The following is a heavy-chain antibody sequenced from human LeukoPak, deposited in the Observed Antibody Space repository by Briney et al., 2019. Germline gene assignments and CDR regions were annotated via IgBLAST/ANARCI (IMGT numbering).Heavy chain of an antibody. D-gene: IGHD6-13*01. Sequence: GGSLRLSCAASGFTFISYGMYWVRQAPGKGLESVAFIRYDGSNKYYADSVKGRFTVSRDNSKNTLYLQMKSLRAEDTAVYYCAKGGQQLVWDNFDYWGQGTLVTVSS. CDR1: GFTFISYG. V-gene: IGHV3-30*02. CDR2: IRYDGSNK. J-gene: IGHJ4*02. CDR3: AKGGQQLVWDNFDY.